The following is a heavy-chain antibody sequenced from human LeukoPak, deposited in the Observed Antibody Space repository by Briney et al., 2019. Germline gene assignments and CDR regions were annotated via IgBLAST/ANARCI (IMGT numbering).Heavy chain of an antibody. D-gene: IGHD3-3*01. V-gene: IGHV1-58*02. CDR2: IVVGSGSI. J-gene: IGHJ4*02. CDR1: GSIFSKSA. CDR3: AAGDNDSWSGYYGAPDF. Sequence: GTSVKVSCKGSGSIFSKSAIQWVRQARGQRLEGIGWIVVGSGSINYAQKLQERITITRDMSTSTAYMELSSLTSDDTAVYFCAAGDNDSWSGYYGAPDFWGQGTLVTVSS.